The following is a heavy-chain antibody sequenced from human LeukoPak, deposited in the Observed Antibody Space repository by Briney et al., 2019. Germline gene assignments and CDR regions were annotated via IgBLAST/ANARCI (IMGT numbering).Heavy chain of an antibody. J-gene: IGHJ4*02. CDR1: GGSISSSSYY. D-gene: IGHD3-10*01. CDR2: IYYSGST. Sequence: QLQLQESGPGLVKPSETLSLTCTVSGGSISSSSYYWGWIRQPPGKGLEWIGSIYYSGSTYYNPSLKSRVTISVDTSKNQFSLKLSSVTAADTAVYYCARQRHYGSGSYPDYWGQGTLATVSS. V-gene: IGHV4-39*01. CDR3: ARQRHYGSGSYPDY.